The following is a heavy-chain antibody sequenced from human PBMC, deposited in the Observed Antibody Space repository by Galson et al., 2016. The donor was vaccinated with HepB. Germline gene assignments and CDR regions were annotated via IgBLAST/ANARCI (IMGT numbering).Heavy chain of an antibody. D-gene: IGHD3-3*01. CDR1: GFSLSTNRVG. CDR2: IYWNDDK. CDR3: AHIPAVYEFWSGPPLVGFDY. V-gene: IGHV2-5*01. J-gene: IGHJ4*02. Sequence: PALVKPTQTLTLTCTFSGFSLSTNRVGVTWIRQPPGKALEWLALIYWNDDKRYNPSLKTRLTITKDTSKNQVVLTMTNMDPVDTATYFCAHIPAVYEFWSGPPLVGFDYWGQGTLVTVSS.